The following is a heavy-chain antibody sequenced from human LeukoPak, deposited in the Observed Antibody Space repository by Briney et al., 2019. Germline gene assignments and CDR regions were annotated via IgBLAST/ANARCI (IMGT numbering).Heavy chain of an antibody. CDR2: IYYSGST. CDR1: GGSISNFY. D-gene: IGHD5-18*01. Sequence: SQTLSLTCTVSGGSISNFYWSWIRQPPGAGLEWIGYIYYSGSTNYNPSLKSRVTISVDTSKNQFSLTLSSVNAADTAVYYCASIDQVETTMGGYYFDYWGQGTLVTVSS. V-gene: IGHV4-59*01. CDR3: ASIDQVETTMGGYYFDY. J-gene: IGHJ4*02.